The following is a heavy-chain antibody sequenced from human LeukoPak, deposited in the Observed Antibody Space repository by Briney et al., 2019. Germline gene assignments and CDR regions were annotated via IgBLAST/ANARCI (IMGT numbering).Heavy chain of an antibody. D-gene: IGHD1-26*01. J-gene: IGHJ3*02. CDR2: IRYDGSNK. V-gene: IGHV3-30*02. CDR1: GITFSSYG. CDR3: AKVRGLSPWEAFDI. Sequence: GGSLRLSCAASGITFSSYGMHWVRQAPGKGLEWVAFIRYDGSNKYYADSVKGRFTISRDNSKNTLYLQMNSLRAEDTAVYYCAKVRGLSPWEAFDIWGQGTMVTVSS.